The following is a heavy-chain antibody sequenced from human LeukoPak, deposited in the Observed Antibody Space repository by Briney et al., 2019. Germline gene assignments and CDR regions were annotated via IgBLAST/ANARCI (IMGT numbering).Heavy chain of an antibody. V-gene: IGHV3-30*18. CDR1: GFTFSSYG. CDR2: ISYDGSNK. J-gene: IGHJ4*02. Sequence: PGGSLRLSCAASGFTFSSYGMHWVRQAPGKGLEWVAVISYDGSNKYYADSVKGRFTISRDNSKNTLYLQMNSLRAEDTAVYYCAKDRHSYGSWLDYWGQGTLVTVSS. CDR3: AKDRHSYGSWLDY. D-gene: IGHD5-18*01.